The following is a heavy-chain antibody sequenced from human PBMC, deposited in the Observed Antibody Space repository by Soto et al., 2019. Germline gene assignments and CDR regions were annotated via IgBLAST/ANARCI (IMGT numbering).Heavy chain of an antibody. CDR2: INHSGST. CDR3: ARAYSSGAAPAIDY. D-gene: IGHD6-19*01. J-gene: IGHJ4*02. Sequence: SSETLSLTCAVYGGSFSGYYWSWIRQPPGKGLEWIGEINHSGSTNCNPSLKSRGTIAVDTSKNQFSLKLSSVTAADTAIYYFARAYSSGAAPAIDYWGQGTLLTVSA. CDR1: GGSFSGYY. V-gene: IGHV4-34*01.